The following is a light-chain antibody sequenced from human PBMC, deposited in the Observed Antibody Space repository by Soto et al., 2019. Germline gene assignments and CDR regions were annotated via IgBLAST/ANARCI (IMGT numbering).Light chain of an antibody. V-gene: IGKV4-1*01. CDR2: WAS. Sequence: EMVMTQYQKSMSVSLCERATINCKSSQSVLSSSKNKNSLAWYQQKPGQPPKLLIYWASSRESGVPDRFSGSGSGTDFTLTISFLQSEDVAVYYCQQYQRLPLTFCGVTKVDIK. CDR1: QSVLSSSKNKNS. J-gene: IGKJ4*01. CDR3: QQYQRLPLT.